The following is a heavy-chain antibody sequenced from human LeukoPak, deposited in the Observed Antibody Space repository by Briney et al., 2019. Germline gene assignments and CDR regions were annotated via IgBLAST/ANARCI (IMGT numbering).Heavy chain of an antibody. CDR3: AKSTYYDFWSGYFSHSGYMDV. D-gene: IGHD3-3*01. J-gene: IGHJ6*03. CDR1: GFTFSSYA. CDR2: ISGSGGST. Sequence: GGSLRLSCAASGFTFSSYAMSWVRQAPGKGLEWVSAISGSGGSTYYADSVKGRYTISRDNSKNTLYLQMNSLRAEDTAVYYCAKSTYYDFWSGYFSHSGYMDVWGKGTTVTVSS. V-gene: IGHV3-23*01.